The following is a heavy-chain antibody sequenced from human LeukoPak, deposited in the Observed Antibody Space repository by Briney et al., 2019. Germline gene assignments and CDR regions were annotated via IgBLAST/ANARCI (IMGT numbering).Heavy chain of an antibody. CDR2: IYESGSI. CDR3: ARTQGYGYDDAFDI. Sequence: SETLSLTCTVSGGSISGSGYYWGWVRQPPGKGLEWIGSIYESGSIYYNPSLNSRVTISVDTSKNQFSLKLSFVTAADTAVYYCARTQGYGYDDAFDIWGQGTMVTVSS. D-gene: IGHD5-18*01. J-gene: IGHJ3*02. V-gene: IGHV4-39*07. CDR1: GGSISGSGYY.